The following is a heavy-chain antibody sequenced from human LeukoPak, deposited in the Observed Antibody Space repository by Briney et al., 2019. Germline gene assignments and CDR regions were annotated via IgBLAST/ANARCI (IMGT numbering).Heavy chain of an antibody. V-gene: IGHV4-59*01. CDR1: GGSISSYY. J-gene: IGHJ5*02. CDR2: IYYSGST. CDR3: ARAESYYYGGGWFDP. Sequence: SETLSLTCTVSGGSISSYYWSWIRQPPGKGLEWIGYIYYSGSTNYNPSLKSRVTISVDTSKNQFSLKLSSVTAADTAVYYCARAESYYYGGGWFDPWGQGTLVTVSS. D-gene: IGHD3-10*01.